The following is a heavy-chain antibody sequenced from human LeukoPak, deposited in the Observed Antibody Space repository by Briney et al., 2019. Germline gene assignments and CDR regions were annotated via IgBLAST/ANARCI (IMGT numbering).Heavy chain of an antibody. CDR2: ITGSGGST. D-gene: IGHD4-17*01. V-gene: IGHV3-23*01. CDR3: GLGASTYYFDY. J-gene: IGHJ4*02. Sequence: PGGSLRLSCAASGLTFSNYAMSWVRQAPGKGLEWVSAITGSGGSTYYADSVKGRFTISRDNSKNTLYLQMNSLRADDTAVYYCGLGASTYYFDYWGQGTLVTVSS. CDR1: GLTFSNYA.